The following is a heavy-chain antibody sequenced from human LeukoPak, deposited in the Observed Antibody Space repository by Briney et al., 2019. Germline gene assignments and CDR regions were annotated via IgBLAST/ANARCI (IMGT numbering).Heavy chain of an antibody. CDR3: ARKFEYRTSGAGY. V-gene: IGHV3-21*01. Sequence: PGGSLRLSCAASGFTFSSYSMNWVRQAPGKGLEWVSSMSINSGLKYHADSVKGRFTISRDNAKNSLYLQMNSLRAEDTAVYYCARKFEYRTSGAGYWGQGTLVTVSS. CDR2: MSINSGLK. J-gene: IGHJ4*02. CDR1: GFTFSSYS. D-gene: IGHD6-6*01.